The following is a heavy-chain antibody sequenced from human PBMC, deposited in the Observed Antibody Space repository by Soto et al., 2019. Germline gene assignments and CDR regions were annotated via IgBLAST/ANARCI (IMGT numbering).Heavy chain of an antibody. V-gene: IGHV3-30-3*01. Sequence: QVQLVESGGGVVQPGRSLRLSCAASGFTFSSHAMHWVRQAPGKGLEWVAVISYDGINKYYADSVKGRFTISRDNSKNTLFLQMNSLRAEDAGVYYCASSGYCGQGTLVTVSS. CDR3: ASSGY. CDR1: GFTFSSHA. CDR2: ISYDGINK. J-gene: IGHJ4*02.